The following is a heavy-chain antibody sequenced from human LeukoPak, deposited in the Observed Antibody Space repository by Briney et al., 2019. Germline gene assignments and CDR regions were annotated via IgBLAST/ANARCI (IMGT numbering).Heavy chain of an antibody. Sequence: GGSLRLSCAASGFTFSNAWMSWVRQAPGKGLEWIGRIKSKTDGGTTDYAAPVKGRFTISRDDSKNTLYMQMNSLKTEDTAVYYCTTKSVRRGSGTRLDYYYYMDVWGKGTTVTISS. CDR2: IKSKTDGGTT. CDR3: TTKSVRRGSGTRLDYYYYMDV. CDR1: GFTFSNAW. V-gene: IGHV3-15*01. D-gene: IGHD3-10*01. J-gene: IGHJ6*03.